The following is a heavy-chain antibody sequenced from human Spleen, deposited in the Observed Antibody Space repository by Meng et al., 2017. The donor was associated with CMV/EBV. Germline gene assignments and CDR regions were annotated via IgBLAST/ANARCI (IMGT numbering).Heavy chain of an antibody. Sequence: SETLSLTCTVSGGSISSYYWSWIRQPPGKGLEWIGYIYYSGSTNYNPSLKSRVTISVDTSKNQFSLKLSSVTAADTAVYYCAKDLAGATDYWGQGTLVTVSS. D-gene: IGHD1-26*01. J-gene: IGHJ4*02. CDR2: IYYSGST. CDR1: GGSISSYY. CDR3: AKDLAGATDY. V-gene: IGHV4-59*01.